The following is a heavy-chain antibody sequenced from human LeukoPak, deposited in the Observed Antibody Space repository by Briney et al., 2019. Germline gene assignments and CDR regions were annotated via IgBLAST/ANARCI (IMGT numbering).Heavy chain of an antibody. Sequence: SETLSLTCTVSGGSISSYYWSGIRQPPGKGLEWIGHIYYSGSTNYNPSLKSRVTISVDTSKNQFSLKLSSVTAADTAVYYCAREQESYYYDSSAFDIWGQGTMVTVSS. D-gene: IGHD3-22*01. CDR2: IYYSGST. J-gene: IGHJ3*02. CDR1: GGSISSYY. V-gene: IGHV4-59*01. CDR3: AREQESYYYDSSAFDI.